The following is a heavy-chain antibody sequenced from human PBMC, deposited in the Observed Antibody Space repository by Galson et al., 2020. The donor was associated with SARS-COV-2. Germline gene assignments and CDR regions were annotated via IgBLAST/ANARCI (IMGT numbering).Heavy chain of an antibody. Sequence: GGSLRLSCAASGFTFDDYAMHWVRQAPGKGLERVSGISWNSGSIGYADSVKGRFTISRDNAKNSLYLQMNSLRAEDTALYYCAKVAAAGQGDAFEIWGQGTMVTVSS. CDR2: ISWNSGSI. CDR3: AKVAAAGQGDAFEI. D-gene: IGHD6-13*01. J-gene: IGHJ3*02. CDR1: GFTFDDYA. V-gene: IGHV3-9*01.